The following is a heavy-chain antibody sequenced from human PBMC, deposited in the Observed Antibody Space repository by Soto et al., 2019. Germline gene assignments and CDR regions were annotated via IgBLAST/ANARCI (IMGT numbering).Heavy chain of an antibody. V-gene: IGHV3-48*03. D-gene: IGHD5-18*01. J-gene: IGHJ4*02. Sequence: EVQLLESGGGFVQPGGPLRLSCADSGFTFSSYEMNWVRQAPGKGLVWVSYISSSGSTIYYADSVKGRFTISRDNAKNSLYLQMNILRAEDTAVYYCAGVRGYKAMVTNYWGQGTLVTVSS. CDR1: GFTFSSYE. CDR3: AGVRGYKAMVTNY. CDR2: ISSSGSTI.